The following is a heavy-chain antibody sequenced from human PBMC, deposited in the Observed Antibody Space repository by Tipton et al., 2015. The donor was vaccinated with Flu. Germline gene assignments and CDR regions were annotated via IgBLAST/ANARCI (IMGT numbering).Heavy chain of an antibody. CDR1: GDSISNGNNY. D-gene: IGHD4-11*01. Sequence: LRLSCTISGDSISNGNNYWAWIRQPAGERPEWIGRIYASGSTNDNPSFKSRVTISVDTSKNQFSLKLTSVTAADTAMYYCAREAGYSDYLGLYFDYWGQGALVIVSS. J-gene: IGHJ4*02. CDR3: AREAGYSDYLGLYFDY. CDR2: IYASGST. V-gene: IGHV4-61*02.